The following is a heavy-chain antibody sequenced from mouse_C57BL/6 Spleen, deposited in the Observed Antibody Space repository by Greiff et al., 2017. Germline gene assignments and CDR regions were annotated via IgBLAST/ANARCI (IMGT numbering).Heavy chain of an antibody. CDR1: GYTFTDYN. CDR3: ARPSWEDYAMDY. J-gene: IGHJ4*01. V-gene: IGHV1-18*01. Sequence: VQLQQSGPELVKPGASVKIPCKASGYTFTDYNMDWVKQSHGKSLEWIGDINPNNGGTIYNQKFKGKATLTVDKSSSTAYIELRSRTSEDTAVYYCARPSWEDYAMDYWGQGTSVTVSS. CDR2: INPNNGGT. D-gene: IGHD4-1*01.